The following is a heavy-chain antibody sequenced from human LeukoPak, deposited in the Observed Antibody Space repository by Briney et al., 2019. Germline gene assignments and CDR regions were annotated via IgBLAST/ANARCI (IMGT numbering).Heavy chain of an antibody. J-gene: IGHJ4*02. CDR3: ARDVSGSYFSFIFEY. Sequence: PGGSLRLSCAASGFTFDDVALSWVRQAPGKGLGWGSGINWNGGTKHYADSMEGRFTISRDNAKNSLYLQMDSLRVEDTALYYCARDVSGSYFSFIFEYWGLGTLVTVSS. CDR1: GFTFDDVA. CDR2: INWNGGTK. V-gene: IGHV3-20*04. D-gene: IGHD1-26*01.